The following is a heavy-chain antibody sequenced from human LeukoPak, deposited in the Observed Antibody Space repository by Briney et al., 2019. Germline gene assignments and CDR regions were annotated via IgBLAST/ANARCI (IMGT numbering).Heavy chain of an antibody. CDR3: ARGWVTPPYFQH. Sequence: GGSLRLSCAASGFTFSTYAMTWVRQAPGKGLEWVSTISGSGGSTYHADSVKGRFTISRDNSKNTLDLQMNSLRAEDTAVYYCARGWVTPPYFQHWGQGTLVTVSS. D-gene: IGHD1-26*01. J-gene: IGHJ1*01. V-gene: IGHV3-23*01. CDR2: ISGSGGST. CDR1: GFTFSTYA.